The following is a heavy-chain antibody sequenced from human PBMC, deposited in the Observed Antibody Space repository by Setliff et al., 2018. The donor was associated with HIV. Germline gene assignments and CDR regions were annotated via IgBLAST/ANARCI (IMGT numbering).Heavy chain of an antibody. V-gene: IGHV4-34*01. D-gene: IGHD3-22*01. J-gene: IGHJ4*02. Sequence: SETLSLTCAVYGGSFSGHYWNWFRQPPGKGLEWIGEINHSGGASYKSSLKSRVTISADTSKRQFSLKLSSVTAADTAVYYCARLGYNYDSSGHGLWGQGTLVTVSS. CDR3: ARLGYNYDSSGHGL. CDR1: GGSFSGHY. CDR2: INHSGGA.